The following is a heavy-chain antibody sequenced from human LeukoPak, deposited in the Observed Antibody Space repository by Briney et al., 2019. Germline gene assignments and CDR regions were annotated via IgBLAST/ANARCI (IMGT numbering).Heavy chain of an antibody. D-gene: IGHD3-9*01. J-gene: IGHJ4*02. CDR2: INHSGST. CDR1: GGSFSGYY. Sequence: TSSETLSLTCAVYGGSFSGYYWSWIRQPPGKGLEWIGEINHSGSTNYNPSLKSRVTISVDTSKNRFSLKLSSVTAADTAVYYCARGGTTGYLSRRRGSPDYWGQGTLVTVSS. CDR3: ARGGTTGYLSRRRGSPDY. V-gene: IGHV4-34*01.